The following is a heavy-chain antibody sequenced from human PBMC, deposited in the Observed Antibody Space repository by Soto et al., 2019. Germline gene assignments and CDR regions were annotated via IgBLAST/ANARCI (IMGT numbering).Heavy chain of an antibody. Sequence: QVQLVQSGPEVKKPGPSVKVSCKASGYTFTTYGINWVRQAPGQRLEWMVWISVYNGNTNYAQKYQGRITMTTDTSTSTAYMERGRLRSDDTALYYCARLLLAEHRVGATSSTNYYAMDVWCRGTTVTFSS. J-gene: IGHJ6*02. CDR2: ISVYNGNT. CDR1: GYTFTTYG. D-gene: IGHD1-26*01. CDR3: ARLLLAEHRVGATSSTNYYAMDV. V-gene: IGHV1-18*01.